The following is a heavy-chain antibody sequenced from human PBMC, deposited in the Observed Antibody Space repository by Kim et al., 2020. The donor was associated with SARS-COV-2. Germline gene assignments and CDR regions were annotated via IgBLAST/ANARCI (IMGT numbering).Heavy chain of an antibody. CDR2: IKQDGSEK. Sequence: GGSLRLSCAASGFTFSSYWMSWVRQAPGKGLEWVANIKQDGSEKYYVDSVKGRFTISRDNAKNSLYLQMNSLRADDTAVYYCAREKWFGESPYGMDVWGQGTTVTVSS. V-gene: IGHV3-7*01. J-gene: IGHJ6*02. D-gene: IGHD3-10*01. CDR1: GFTFSSYW. CDR3: AREKWFGESPYGMDV.